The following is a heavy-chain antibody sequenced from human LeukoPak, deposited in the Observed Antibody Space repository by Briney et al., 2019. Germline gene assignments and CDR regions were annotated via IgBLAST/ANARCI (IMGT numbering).Heavy chain of an antibody. CDR3: ANLDYYDSSGYYGQN. CDR2: ISYDGSNK. Sequence: GGSLRLSCGASGFTFIKYWMSWVRQAPGKGLEWVAVISYDGSNKYYADSVKGRFTISRDNSKNTLYLQMNSLRAEDTAVYYCANLDYYDSSGYYGQNWGQGTLVTVSS. D-gene: IGHD3-22*01. J-gene: IGHJ4*02. CDR1: GFTFIKYW. V-gene: IGHV3-30*18.